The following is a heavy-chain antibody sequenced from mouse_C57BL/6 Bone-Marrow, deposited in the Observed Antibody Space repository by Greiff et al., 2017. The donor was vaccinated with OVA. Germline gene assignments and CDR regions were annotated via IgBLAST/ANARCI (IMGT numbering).Heavy chain of an antibody. Sequence: VQLQQSGAELVRPGASVKLSCTASGFNIKDDYMHWVKQRPEQGLEWIGWIDPENGDTEYASKFQGKATITADTSSNTAYLQLSSLTSEDTAVYYCTTYGYYVAWFAYWGQGTLVTVSA. CDR3: TTYGYYVAWFAY. CDR1: GFNIKDDY. J-gene: IGHJ3*01. D-gene: IGHD2-3*01. V-gene: IGHV14-4*01. CDR2: IDPENGDT.